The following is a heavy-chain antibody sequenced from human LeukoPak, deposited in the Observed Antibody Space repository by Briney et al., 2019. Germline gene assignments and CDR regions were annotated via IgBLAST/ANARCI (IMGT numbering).Heavy chain of an antibody. Sequence: SETLSLTCTVSGYSISSSGYYWGWIRQPPGKGLEWIGCMYHSGSIYYNPSLKSRVTISVDRSKNQFSLMLSSVTAADTAVYYCAVGCSSAGCSTGDYWGQGTLVTVSS. D-gene: IGHD2-2*02. CDR2: MYHSGSI. V-gene: IGHV4-38-2*02. J-gene: IGHJ4*02. CDR1: GYSISSSGYY. CDR3: AVGCSSAGCSTGDY.